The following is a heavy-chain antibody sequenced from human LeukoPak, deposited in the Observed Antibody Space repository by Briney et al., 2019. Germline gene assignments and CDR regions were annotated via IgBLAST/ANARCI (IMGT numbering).Heavy chain of an antibody. CDR3: ARGPAYSQYCANGVCYFLDY. V-gene: IGHV1-2*02. Sequence: VASVKVSCKASGYTFTAYYMHWVRQAPGQGLEWMGWINPNSGGTKYVQNFQGRVTMTRDTSITTAYMELSGLRSDDTAVYYCARGPAYSQYCANGVCYFLDYWGQGALVTVSS. J-gene: IGHJ4*02. CDR2: INPNSGGT. D-gene: IGHD2-8*01. CDR1: GYTFTAYY.